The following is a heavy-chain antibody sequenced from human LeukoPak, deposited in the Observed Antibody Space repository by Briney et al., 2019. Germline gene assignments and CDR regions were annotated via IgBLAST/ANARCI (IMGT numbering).Heavy chain of an antibody. CDR3: ASYYYDSSGYYLDAFDI. D-gene: IGHD3-22*01. J-gene: IGHJ3*02. Sequence: SVTLSLTCTVSGDSINSGSYYWSWIRQPAGRGLEWIVRIYTSRITNYNPSLKSRVTISVDTSKNQFSLKLSSVTAADTAVYYCASYYYDSSGYYLDAFDIWGQGKMVTVSS. CDR1: GDSINSGSYY. CDR2: IYTSRIT. V-gene: IGHV4-61*02.